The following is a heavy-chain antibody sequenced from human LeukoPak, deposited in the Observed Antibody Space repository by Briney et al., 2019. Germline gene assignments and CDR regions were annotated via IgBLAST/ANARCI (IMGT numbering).Heavy chain of an antibody. CDR2: VSNSGKSK. Sequence: GGSLRLSCAASGFTFSRFEVHWVRQAPGKGLEWISYVSNSGKSKFYADSVKGRFTISRDNAKNSLHLQMNSLSSEDTAIYYCANGDATGGGDYAWGQGTLVTVSS. D-gene: IGHD4-17*01. CDR3: ANGDATGGGDYA. CDR1: GFTFSRFE. J-gene: IGHJ5*02. V-gene: IGHV3-48*03.